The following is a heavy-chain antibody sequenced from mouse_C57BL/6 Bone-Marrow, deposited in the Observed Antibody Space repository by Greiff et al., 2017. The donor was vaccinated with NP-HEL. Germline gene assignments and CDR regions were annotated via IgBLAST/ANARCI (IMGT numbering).Heavy chain of an antibody. D-gene: IGHD1-1*01. V-gene: IGHV1-50*01. Sequence: VKLQQPGAELVKPGASVKLSCKASGYTFTSYWMQWVKQRPGQGLEWIGEIDPSDSYTNYNQKFKGKATLTVDTSSSTAYMQLSSLTSEDSAVYYCARTTAVPSDVWGTGTTVTVSS. CDR2: IDPSDSYT. J-gene: IGHJ1*03. CDR3: ARTTAVPSDV. CDR1: GYTFTSYW.